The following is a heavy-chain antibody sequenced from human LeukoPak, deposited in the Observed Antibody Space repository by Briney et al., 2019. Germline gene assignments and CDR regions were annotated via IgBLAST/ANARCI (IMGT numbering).Heavy chain of an antibody. CDR3: ARAQPSYCSGGSCYVYYYYYMDA. D-gene: IGHD2-15*01. Sequence: SETLSHTCAVYGGSFSGYYWSWIRQPPGKGLEWIGEINHSGSTNYNPSLKSRVTISVDTSKNQFSLKLSSVTAADTAVYYCARAQPSYCSGGSCYVYYYYYMDAWGKGTTVTVSS. V-gene: IGHV4-34*01. CDR2: INHSGST. CDR1: GGSFSGYY. J-gene: IGHJ6*03.